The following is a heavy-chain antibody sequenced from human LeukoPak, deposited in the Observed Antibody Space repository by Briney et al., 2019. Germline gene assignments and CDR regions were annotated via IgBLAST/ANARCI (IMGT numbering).Heavy chain of an antibody. CDR1: GFTVSSNS. CDR2: IYSDNT. D-gene: IGHD4/OR15-4a*01. CDR3: ARRAGAYSHPYDY. V-gene: IGHV3-53*01. Sequence: GGSLRLSCTVSGFTVSSNSMSWVRQAPGKGLEWVSFIYSDNTHYSDSVKGRFTISRDNSKNTLYLQMNSLRVEDTAVYYCARRAGAYSHPYDYWGQGTLVTASS. J-gene: IGHJ4*02.